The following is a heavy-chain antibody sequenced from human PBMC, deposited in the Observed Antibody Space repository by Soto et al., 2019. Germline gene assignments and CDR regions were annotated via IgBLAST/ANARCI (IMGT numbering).Heavy chain of an antibody. D-gene: IGHD3-22*01. CDR2: MNPNRGNT. CDR1: GYTFTSYD. J-gene: IGHJ4*02. CDR3: AREHSSSYYSS. V-gene: IGHV1-8*01. Sequence: QVQLVQSGAEVKKPGASVKVSCKASGYTFTSYDINWVRQATGQGLERMGWMNPNRGNTGYAQKFQGRVTMTTNTSISTANMELSSLRSEDTAVYNCAREHSSSYYSSWGQGTLVTVSS.